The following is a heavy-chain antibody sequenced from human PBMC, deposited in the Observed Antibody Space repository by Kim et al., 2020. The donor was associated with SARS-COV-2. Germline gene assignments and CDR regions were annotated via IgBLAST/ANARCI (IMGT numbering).Heavy chain of an antibody. D-gene: IGHD4-17*01. V-gene: IGHV4-39*07. CDR1: GGSISSSSYY. Sequence: SETLSLTCTVSGGSISSSSYYWGWIRQPPGKGLEWIGSIYYSGSTYYNPSLKSRVTISVDTSKNQFSLKLSSVTAADTAVYYCARDKAGGHYGDFDYWGQGTLVTVSS. CDR2: IYYSGST. CDR3: ARDKAGGHYGDFDY. J-gene: IGHJ4*02.